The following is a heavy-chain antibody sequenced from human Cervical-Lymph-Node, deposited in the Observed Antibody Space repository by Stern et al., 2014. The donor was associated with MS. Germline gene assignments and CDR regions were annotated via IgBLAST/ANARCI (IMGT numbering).Heavy chain of an antibody. J-gene: IGHJ4*02. CDR3: ARGPILTGYDY. CDR1: GFTLSSYA. D-gene: IGHD3-9*01. Sequence: EVQLVESGGGLVQPGGSLRLSCAASGFTLSSYAMSWVRQAPGKGLEWVSAINGGGDSTYYADSVKGRVTISRDNSKNTLYVQMNSLRTEDTAVYYCARGPILTGYDYWGQGTLVTVSS. V-gene: IGHV3-23*04. CDR2: INGGGDST.